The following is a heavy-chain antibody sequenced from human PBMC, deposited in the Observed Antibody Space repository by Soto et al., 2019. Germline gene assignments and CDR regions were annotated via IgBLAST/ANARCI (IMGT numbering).Heavy chain of an antibody. CDR2: IYSGGST. D-gene: IGHD1-26*01. CDR1: GFTVSSNY. J-gene: IGHJ3*02. Sequence: GGSLRLSCAASGFTVSSNYMSWVRQAPGKGLEWVSVIYSGGSTYYADSVKGRFTISRDNSKNTLYLQMNSLRAEDTAVYYCARATTEVGGFDIWGQGTMVTVSS. V-gene: IGHV3-53*01. CDR3: ARATTEVGGFDI.